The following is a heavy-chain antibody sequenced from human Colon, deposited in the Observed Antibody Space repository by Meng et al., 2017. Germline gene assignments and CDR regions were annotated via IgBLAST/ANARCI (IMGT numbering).Heavy chain of an antibody. D-gene: IGHD2-15*01. CDR3: ANPGRPYCSGGSCYSDWFDP. Sequence: EVQLLESGGGLVQPGGSLRLSGAASGFTLSSYAMSWVRQAPGKGLEWVSAISGSGGSTYYADSVKGRFTISRDNSKNTLYLQMNSLRAEDTAVYYCANPGRPYCSGGSCYSDWFDPWGQGTLVTVSS. J-gene: IGHJ5*02. CDR2: ISGSGGST. CDR1: GFTLSSYA. V-gene: IGHV3-23*01.